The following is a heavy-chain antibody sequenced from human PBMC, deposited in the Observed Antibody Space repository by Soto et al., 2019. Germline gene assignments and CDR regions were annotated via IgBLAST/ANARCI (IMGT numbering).Heavy chain of an antibody. D-gene: IGHD3-22*01. Sequence: GGSLRLSCAASGFTFSSYGMHWVRQAPGKGLEWVAVISYDGSNKYYADSVKGRFTISRDNSKNTLYLQMNSLRAEDTAVYYCANGGYDRNDAFDIWRQGTMVTVPS. CDR1: GFTFSSYG. CDR2: ISYDGSNK. J-gene: IGHJ3*02. V-gene: IGHV3-30*18. CDR3: ANGGYDRNDAFDI.